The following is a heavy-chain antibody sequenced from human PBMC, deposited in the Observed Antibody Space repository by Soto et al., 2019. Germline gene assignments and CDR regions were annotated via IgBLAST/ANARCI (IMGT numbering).Heavy chain of an antibody. CDR1: GGAISSRDYY. CDR3: ARDSSGYYLDY. Sequence: PSETLSLTCTVSGGAISSRDYYWRWIRQPPGKGLEWIGYIYYSGSTYYNPSLKSRVTISVDTSKNQFSLKLSSVTAADTAVYYCARDSSGYYLDYWGQGTLVTVSS. J-gene: IGHJ4*02. V-gene: IGHV4-30-4*01. CDR2: IYYSGST. D-gene: IGHD3-22*01.